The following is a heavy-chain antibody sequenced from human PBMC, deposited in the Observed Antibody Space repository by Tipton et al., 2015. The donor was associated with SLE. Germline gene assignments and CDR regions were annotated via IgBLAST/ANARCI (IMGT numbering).Heavy chain of an antibody. Sequence: TLSLTCAVYGGSFSGYYWTWIRQTPGKALEWIGEVNYFGTTNYNPSLKSRVTISADTSTKQFSLTLSSVTAADTAVYYCARDSPTVAGTFDSWGQGTLVIVSA. CDR2: VNYFGTT. CDR1: GGSFSGYY. J-gene: IGHJ4*02. V-gene: IGHV4-34*01. D-gene: IGHD6-19*01. CDR3: ARDSPTVAGTFDS.